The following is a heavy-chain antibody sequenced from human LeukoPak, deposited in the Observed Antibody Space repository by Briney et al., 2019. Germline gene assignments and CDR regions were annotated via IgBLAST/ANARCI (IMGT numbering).Heavy chain of an antibody. CDR3: ARVIRSGNYYFDY. Sequence: GGSLRHSCAASGFTVSLSYMSWVRQAPGRGLEWVSMIHSAGSTYYADSVRGRFTISRDNSKATLFLQMNSLKADDTAVYFCARVIRSGNYYFDYWGQGTLVTVSS. CDR1: GFTVSLSY. CDR2: IHSAGST. D-gene: IGHD6-25*01. V-gene: IGHV3-53*01. J-gene: IGHJ4*02.